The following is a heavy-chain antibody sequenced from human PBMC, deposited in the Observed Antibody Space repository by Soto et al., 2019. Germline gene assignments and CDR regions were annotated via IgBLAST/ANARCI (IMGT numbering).Heavy chain of an antibody. J-gene: IGHJ4*02. D-gene: IGHD6-25*01. CDR1: GYTFTSYY. V-gene: IGHV1-18*04. CDR2: ISAYNGNT. CDR3: ARESPPAAY. Sequence: SVQVSCKSSGYTFTSYYMHWVRQPPAQGLEWMGWISAYNGNTNYAQKLQGRVTMTTDPSTSTAYMELRRLSSDDTSVYYCARESPPAAYWGQGTLVTVSS.